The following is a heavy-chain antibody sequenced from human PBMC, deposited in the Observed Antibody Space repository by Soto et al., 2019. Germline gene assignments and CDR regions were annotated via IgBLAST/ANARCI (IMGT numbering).Heavy chain of an antibody. CDR1: GFTFSSYA. V-gene: IGHV3-30-3*01. CDR2: ILYDGSDK. CDR3: ARDRIAAVAMGYYYYGLDV. D-gene: IGHD6-13*01. Sequence: SCAASGFTFSSYAMHWVRQAPGKGLEWVAVILYDGSDKYYADSVKGRFTISRDNSKNTLYLQMNSLRAEDTAVYNCARDRIAAVAMGYYYYGLDVWGQGTTVTVSS. J-gene: IGHJ6*02.